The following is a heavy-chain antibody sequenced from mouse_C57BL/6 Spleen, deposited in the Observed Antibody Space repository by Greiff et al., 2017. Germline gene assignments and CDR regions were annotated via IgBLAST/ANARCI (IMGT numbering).Heavy chain of an antibody. V-gene: IGHV1-22*01. CDR2: IYPNNGGT. CDR3: ARWDDRDYHYDFDC. J-gene: IGHJ2*01. D-gene: IGHD2-13*01. CDR1: GYTFTDYY. Sequence: VQLQQPGPELVKPGASVKMSCKASGYTFTDYYMHWVKQSHGKSLEWIGYIYPNNGGTSYNQKFKGKATLTVDKSSSTAYMELRSLTSEDSAVYYCARWDDRDYHYDFDCWGKGTTLTVAT.